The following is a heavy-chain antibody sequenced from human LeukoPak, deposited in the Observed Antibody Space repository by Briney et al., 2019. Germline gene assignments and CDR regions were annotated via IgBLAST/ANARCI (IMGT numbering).Heavy chain of an antibody. CDR2: IRYDGSNK. V-gene: IGHV3-30*02. J-gene: IGHJ4*02. D-gene: IGHD4-17*01. CDR1: GFTFSSYG. Sequence: PGGSLRLSCAASGFTFSSYGMHSVRQAPGKGLEWVAFIRYDGSNKYYADSAKGRFTISRDSSKNTLYLQMNSLRAEDTAVYYCAKEVTTVTTATFDYWGQGTLVTVSS. CDR3: AKEVTTVTTATFDY.